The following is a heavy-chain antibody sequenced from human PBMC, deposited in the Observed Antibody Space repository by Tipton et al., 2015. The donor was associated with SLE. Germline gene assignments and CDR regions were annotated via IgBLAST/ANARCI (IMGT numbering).Heavy chain of an antibody. V-gene: IGHV4-38-2*02. CDR2: IYHSGST. D-gene: IGHD3-22*01. CDR1: GYSISSGYY. J-gene: IGHJ4*02. Sequence: TLSLTCAVSGYSISSGYYWGWIRQPPGKGLEWIGSIYHSGSTYYNPSLKSRVTISVDTFKNQFSLKLSSVTAADTAVYYCARDEPDGDSSGIPGDYWGQGTLVTVSS. CDR3: ARDEPDGDSSGIPGDY.